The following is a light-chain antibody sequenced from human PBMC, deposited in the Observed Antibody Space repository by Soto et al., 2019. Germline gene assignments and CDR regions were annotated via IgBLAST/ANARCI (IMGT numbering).Light chain of an antibody. V-gene: IGKV3-20*01. CDR2: ETS. Sequence: EIVLTQSPGTLSLSPGERATLSCRASQSVNSNYLAWYQQKPGQAPRLLMYETSTRATGIPDRFSGSGSGTDFTLTISRLEPEDFAVYYCQQYGSSFGQGTRLEIK. CDR1: QSVNSNY. J-gene: IGKJ5*01. CDR3: QQYGSS.